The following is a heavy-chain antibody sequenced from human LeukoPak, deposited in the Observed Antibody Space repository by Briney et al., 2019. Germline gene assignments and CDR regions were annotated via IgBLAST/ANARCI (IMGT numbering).Heavy chain of an antibody. CDR1: GGSISSYY. CDR3: AALGVHSSLPFDY. D-gene: IGHD2-15*01. V-gene: IGHV4-59*01. J-gene: IGHJ4*02. CDR2: IYYSGST. Sequence: SETLSLTCTVSGGSISSYYWSWIRQPPGKGLEWIGYIYYSGSTNYNPSLKSRVTISVDTSKNQFSLKLSSVTAADTAVYYCAALGVHSSLPFDYWAREPWSPSPQ.